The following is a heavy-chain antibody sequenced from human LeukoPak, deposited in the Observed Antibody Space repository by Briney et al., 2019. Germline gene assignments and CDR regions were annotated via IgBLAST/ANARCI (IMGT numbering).Heavy chain of an antibody. V-gene: IGHV4-34*01. D-gene: IGHD2-15*01. J-gene: IGHJ3*02. Sequence: SETLSLTCAVYGGSFSGYYWSWIRQPPGKGLEWIGEINHSGSTNYNPSLKSRVTISVDTSKNQFSLKLSSVTAADTAVYYCARKRTVVVVAASGDAFDIWGQGTMVTVSS. CDR3: ARKRTVVVVAASGDAFDI. CDR2: INHSGST. CDR1: GGSFSGYY.